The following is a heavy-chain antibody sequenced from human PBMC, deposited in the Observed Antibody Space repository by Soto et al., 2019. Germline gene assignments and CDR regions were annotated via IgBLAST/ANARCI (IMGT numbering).Heavy chain of an antibody. V-gene: IGHV3-9*01. D-gene: IGHD2-15*01. CDR3: AKGIGGSCSFGFDY. CDR1: GFTFDDYA. J-gene: IGHJ4*02. Sequence: GGSLRLSCAASGFTFDDYAMHWVRQAPGKGLEWVSGISWNSGSIGYADSVKGRFTISRDNAKNSLYLQMNSLRAEDTALYYCAKGIGGSCSFGFDYWGQGTLVTVSS. CDR2: ISWNSGSI.